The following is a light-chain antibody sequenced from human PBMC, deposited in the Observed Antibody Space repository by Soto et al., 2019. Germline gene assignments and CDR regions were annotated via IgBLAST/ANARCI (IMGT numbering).Light chain of an antibody. Sequence: EIVMTQTPLSLTVTPGQPASISCKSSQSLLHSDGKTYLYWYLQKPGQSPQLLIYEAANRFSGVPDRFSVSGSGTDFTLKIRRVEAEDVGVYYCMQSKQFPLTFGGGTKVEIK. V-gene: IGKV2D-29*02. CDR3: MQSKQFPLT. CDR1: QSLLHSDGKTY. CDR2: EAA. J-gene: IGKJ4*01.